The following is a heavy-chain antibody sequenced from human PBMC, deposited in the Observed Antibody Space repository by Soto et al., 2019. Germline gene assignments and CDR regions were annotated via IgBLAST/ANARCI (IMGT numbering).Heavy chain of an antibody. Sequence: GGSLRLSCAASGFAFSSDGMHWVRQAPGKGLEWVAVISYDGVNRYYASSVEGQFTISRDNSKNTLYLQMNSLRVEDTALYYCAKGQYSGVAGGLDYWGQGTLVTVS. CDR1: GFAFSSDG. CDR3: AKGQYSGVAGGLDY. CDR2: ISYDGVNR. D-gene: IGHD1-26*01. V-gene: IGHV3-30*18. J-gene: IGHJ4*02.